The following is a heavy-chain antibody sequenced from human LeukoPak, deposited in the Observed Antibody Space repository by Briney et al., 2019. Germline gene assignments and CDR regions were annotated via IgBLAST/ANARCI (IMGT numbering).Heavy chain of an antibody. Sequence: GGSLRLSCAASGFTFSNAWMGWVRQAPGKGREWVGRIKSKTDGGATDYAARVKVRFTISRDDSKNTLYLQMNSLKTEDTAVYYCARTLKRSILTGYHYYYYYYYMDVWGKGTTVTISS. D-gene: IGHD3-9*01. J-gene: IGHJ6*03. CDR2: IKSKTDGGAT. CDR3: ARTLKRSILTGYHYYYYYYYMDV. CDR1: GFTFSNAW. V-gene: IGHV3-15*01.